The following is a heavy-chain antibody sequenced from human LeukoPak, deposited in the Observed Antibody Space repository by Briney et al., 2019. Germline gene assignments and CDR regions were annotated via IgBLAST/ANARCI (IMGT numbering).Heavy chain of an antibody. Sequence: GGSLRLSCAASGFTFSSYWVSWVRQAPGKGLEWVANIKQDGSEKYYVDSVKGRFTISRDNAKNSLYLQMNSLRAEDTAVYYCARRGYDEWFDPWGQGTLVTVSS. CDR3: ARRGYDEWFDP. D-gene: IGHD5-12*01. CDR1: GFTFSSYW. V-gene: IGHV3-7*01. J-gene: IGHJ5*02. CDR2: IKQDGSEK.